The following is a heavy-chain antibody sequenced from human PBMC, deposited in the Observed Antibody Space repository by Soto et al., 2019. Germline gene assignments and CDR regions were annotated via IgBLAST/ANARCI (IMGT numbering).Heavy chain of an antibody. D-gene: IGHD3-3*01. CDR3: AKDHVAGEDFLRSFDY. J-gene: IGHJ4*02. CDR2: ISGTGFTT. CDR1: GFTFSSYA. V-gene: IGHV3-23*01. Sequence: GGSLRLSCAASGFTFSSYAMSWVRQAPGKGLEWVSGISGTGFTTYYADSVKGRFTISRDNSKNTLYLQMNSLRAEDTAVYYCAKDHVAGEDFLRSFDYWGQGTLVTVSS.